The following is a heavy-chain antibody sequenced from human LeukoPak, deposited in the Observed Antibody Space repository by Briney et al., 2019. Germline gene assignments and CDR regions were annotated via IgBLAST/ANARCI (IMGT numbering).Heavy chain of an antibody. D-gene: IGHD2-2*01. CDR2: ISWNSGSI. J-gene: IGHJ5*02. Sequence: PGRSLTLSCAASGFPFDDYAMHWVRHAPGKGLEWVSGISWNSGSIGYADSVKGRFTISRDNAKNSLYLQMNSLRAEDTALYYCAREVVPAARANWFDPWGQGTLVTVSS. V-gene: IGHV3-9*01. CDR1: GFPFDDYA. CDR3: AREVVPAARANWFDP.